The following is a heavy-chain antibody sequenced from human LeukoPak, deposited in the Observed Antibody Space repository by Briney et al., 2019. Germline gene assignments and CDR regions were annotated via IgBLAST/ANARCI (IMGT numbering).Heavy chain of an antibody. CDR1: GFTFSSYA. J-gene: IGHJ6*03. CDR3: ARDLDYKFPHYYYYMDV. CDR2: IPGGGTST. D-gene: IGHD4-11*01. Sequence: GGSLRLSCAASGFTFSSYAMSWVRQAPGKGLEWVSGIPGGGTSTHYADSVKGRFTISRDNSKYTLYLQMNSLRAEDTAVYYCARDLDYKFPHYYYYMDVWGKGTTVTVSS. V-gene: IGHV3-23*01.